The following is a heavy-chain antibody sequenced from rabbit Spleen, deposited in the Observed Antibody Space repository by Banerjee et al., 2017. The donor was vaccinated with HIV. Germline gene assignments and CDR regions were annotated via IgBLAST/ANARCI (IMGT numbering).Heavy chain of an antibody. Sequence: QEQLEESGGDLVKPEASLTLTCKASRLDLSSYYYMCWVRQAPGKGLEWIACIDRSSGVTWYATWAKGRFTISKTSSTTVTLQMTSLTAADTATYFCARDTSSSFSSYGMDLWGQGTLVTVS. CDR2: IDRSSGVT. CDR3: ARDTSSSFSSYGMDL. CDR1: RLDLSSYYY. J-gene: IGHJ6*01. D-gene: IGHD1-1*01. V-gene: IGHV1S45*01.